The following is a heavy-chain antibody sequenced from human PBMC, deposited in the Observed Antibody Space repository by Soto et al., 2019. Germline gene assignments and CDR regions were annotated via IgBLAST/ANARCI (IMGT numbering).Heavy chain of an antibody. CDR2: TYYRSKWTN. Sequence: QVQLQQSGPGLVKPSQTLSLTCAISGDSVSSISASWNWIRQSPSRGLEWLGRTYYRSKWTNDYAVSVKSRITINPDTSKNQLSLQLSSVTPEDTAMYYCVRGYSSSFDYWGQGTLVTVSS. CDR1: GDSVSSISAS. D-gene: IGHD2-15*01. V-gene: IGHV6-1*01. J-gene: IGHJ4*02. CDR3: VRGYSSSFDY.